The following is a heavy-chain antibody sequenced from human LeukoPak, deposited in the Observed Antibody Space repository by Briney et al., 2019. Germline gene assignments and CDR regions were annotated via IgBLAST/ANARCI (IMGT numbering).Heavy chain of an antibody. D-gene: IGHD5-24*01. CDR2: VYYTGST. V-gene: IGHV4-39*01. CDR3: ARGWLHRYRIFDY. CDR1: GVSIISRSHY. Sequence: KPSETLSLTCTVSGVSIISRSHYWGWTRRPPGQGLEWIVSVYYTGSTYYNPSLKSRVTISVDTSKNQFSLRLGSVTAADTAVYSCARGWLHRYRIFDYWGQGTLGTVSS. J-gene: IGHJ4*02.